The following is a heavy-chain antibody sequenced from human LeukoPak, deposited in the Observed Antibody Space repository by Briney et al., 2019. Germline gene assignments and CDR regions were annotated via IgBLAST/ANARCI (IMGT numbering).Heavy chain of an antibody. CDR2: FYPGDSDS. CDR3: ARQNFYDSSGYYDY. J-gene: IGHJ4*02. V-gene: IGHV5-51*01. D-gene: IGHD3-22*01. Sequence: GESLKISCKGSRYSFTNYWIGWVRQMPGKGLEWMGIFYPGDSDSRYSPSFQGQVTISADKSISTAYLQWSSLEASDTAMYYCARQNFYDSSGYYDYWGQGTLVTVSS. CDR1: RYSFTNYW.